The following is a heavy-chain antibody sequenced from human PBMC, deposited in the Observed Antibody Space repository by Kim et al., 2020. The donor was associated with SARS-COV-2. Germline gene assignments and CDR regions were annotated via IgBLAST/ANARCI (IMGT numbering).Heavy chain of an antibody. CDR2: VHYDGTT. V-gene: IGHV4-59*13. Sequence: SETLSLTCTVSGGYISDYYWNWIRQPPGKGLEWIGFVHYDGTTSYNPSLKSRVTILLDKSKNHFSLNLNSVTAADTAVYYCARVTDSGGTRLFDPWGQGT. CDR1: GGYISDYY. D-gene: IGHD2-15*01. J-gene: IGHJ5*02. CDR3: ARVTDSGGTRLFDP.